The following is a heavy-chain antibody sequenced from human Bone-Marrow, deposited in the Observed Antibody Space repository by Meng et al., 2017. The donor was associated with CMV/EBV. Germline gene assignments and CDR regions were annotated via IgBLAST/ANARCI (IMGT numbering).Heavy chain of an antibody. J-gene: IGHJ4*02. CDR1: GGTLSSNA. CDR3: ARDQLAVGVFSN. Sequence: KISCKASGGTLSSNAISWVRQAPGQGLEWMGGIIPIFGTANYAPKFLGRVTITAAKSMNTAYMELSRLRSDDTAVYYCARDQLAVGVFSNWGQGTLVTVPS. V-gene: IGHV1-69*06. CDR2: IIPIFGTA. D-gene: IGHD3-16*01.